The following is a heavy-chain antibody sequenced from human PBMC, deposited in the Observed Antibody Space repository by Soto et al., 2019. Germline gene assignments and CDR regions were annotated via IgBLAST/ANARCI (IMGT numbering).Heavy chain of an antibody. CDR2: LSYDGSNK. CDR3: EKDFGGGGGGV. D-gene: IGHD3-10*01. V-gene: IGHV3-30*18. Sequence: QVQLVESGGGVVQPGRSLRLSCAASGFTFSSYGMHWVRQAPGKGLEWVAVLSYDGSNKYYADSVKGGFTISRDNSKNTFYWKMSSLRAEATAVFYCEKDFGGGGGGVWGKGTTVTVSS. J-gene: IGHJ6*04. CDR1: GFTFSSYG.